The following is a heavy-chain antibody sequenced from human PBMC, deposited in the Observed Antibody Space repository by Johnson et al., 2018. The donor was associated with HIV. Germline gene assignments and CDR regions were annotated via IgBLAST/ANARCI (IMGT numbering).Heavy chain of an antibody. V-gene: IGHV3-15*01. CDR2: IKSKTDGGTT. CDR3: TNPDTAMATGAFDI. Sequence: VQLVESGGGLVKPGGSLRLSCAASGFTFSNAWMNWVRQAPGKGLEWVGRIKSKTDGGTTDYAAAVKGRFTISRDDSKNTLYLQMNSLKTEYTAVYYCTNPDTAMATGAFDIWGQGTMVTVSS. J-gene: IGHJ3*02. D-gene: IGHD5-18*01. CDR1: GFTFSNAW.